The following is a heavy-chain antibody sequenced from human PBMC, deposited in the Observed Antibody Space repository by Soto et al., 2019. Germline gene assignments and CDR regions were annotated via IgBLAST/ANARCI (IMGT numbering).Heavy chain of an antibody. CDR2: IGTAGDT. J-gene: IGHJ6*02. V-gene: IGHV3-13*01. Sequence: ALRLGYGASVHTVSRNDMHRFRPGKRAGLDLVSAIGTAGDTYYPGSVKGRFTISRDNSNNTLYLQMNSLRAEDTAVYYCANEVVVESAGRSHYYHYGLAVGGQGST. D-gene: IGHD2-2*01. CDR3: ANEVVVESAGRSHYYHYGLAV. CDR1: VHTVSRND.